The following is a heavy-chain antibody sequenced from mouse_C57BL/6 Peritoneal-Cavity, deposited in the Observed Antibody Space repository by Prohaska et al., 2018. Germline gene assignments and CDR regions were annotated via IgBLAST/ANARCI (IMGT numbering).Heavy chain of an antibody. CDR3: ARSYGDYFDY. CDR2: INTYHGGT. V-gene: IGHV1-19*01. D-gene: IGHD1-1*02. Sequence: HGKCLARIGVINTYHGGTSYNQKFKGKATLTVDKSSSTAYMELNSLTSEDSAVYYCARSYGDYFDYWGQGTTLTVSS. J-gene: IGHJ2*01.